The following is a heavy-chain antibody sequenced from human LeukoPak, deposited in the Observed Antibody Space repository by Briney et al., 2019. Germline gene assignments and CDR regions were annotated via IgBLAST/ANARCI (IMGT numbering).Heavy chain of an antibody. CDR3: AREAITMIVVVGVRAFDI. CDR2: IYTSGST. CDR1: GGSISTFY. J-gene: IGHJ3*02. Sequence: SETLSLTCTVSGGSISTFYWSWIRQPAGKGLEWIGRIYTSGSTNYNPSLKRRVTISVDTSKNQFSLKPSSVAAADTAVYYCAREAITMIVVVGVRAFDIWGQGTMVTVSS. V-gene: IGHV4-4*07. D-gene: IGHD3-22*01.